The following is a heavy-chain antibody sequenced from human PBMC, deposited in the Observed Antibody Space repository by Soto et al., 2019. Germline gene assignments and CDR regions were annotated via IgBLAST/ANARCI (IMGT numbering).Heavy chain of an antibody. V-gene: IGHV4-34*01. CDR2: INHSGST. J-gene: IGHJ5*02. Sequence: QVQLQQWGAGLLKPSETLSLTCAVYGGSFSGYYWSWIRQPPGKGLEWIGEINHSGSTNYNPSLKSRVTISVDTSKNQFSLKRSSVTAADTAVYYCARIMSSSVYNWFDPWGQGTLVTVSS. D-gene: IGHD6-13*01. CDR3: ARIMSSSVYNWFDP. CDR1: GGSFSGYY.